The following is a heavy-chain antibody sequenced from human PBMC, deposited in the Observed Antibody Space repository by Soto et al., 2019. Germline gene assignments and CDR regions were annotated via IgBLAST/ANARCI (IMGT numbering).Heavy chain of an antibody. V-gene: IGHV1-69*01. J-gene: IGHJ1*01. CDR2: IIPIFGTT. CDR1: GGTFSSYA. D-gene: IGHD6-13*01. CDR3: ARHYGSSWYSYFHH. Sequence: SVKVSCKASGGTFSSYAISWVRQAPGQGLEWMGGIIPIFGTTNYAQKFQGRVTITADESTNTVYMELSRLRSEDTAVYYCARHYGSSWYSYFHHWGQGTLVTVSS.